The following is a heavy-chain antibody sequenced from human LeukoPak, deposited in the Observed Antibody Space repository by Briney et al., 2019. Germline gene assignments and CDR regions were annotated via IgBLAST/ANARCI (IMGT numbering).Heavy chain of an antibody. V-gene: IGHV4-59*12. J-gene: IGHJ4*02. D-gene: IGHD2-21*02. CDR1: GDSISGYF. Sequence: PSETLSLTCTVSGDSISGYFWSWIRQPPGKGLEYIGYIDYTGSTNYNPSLKSRVTISVDTSKNHFSLSLRSVTAADTAVYYCAREAYCGGDCYYDYWGQGTLVTVSS. CDR2: IDYTGST. CDR3: AREAYCGGDCYYDY.